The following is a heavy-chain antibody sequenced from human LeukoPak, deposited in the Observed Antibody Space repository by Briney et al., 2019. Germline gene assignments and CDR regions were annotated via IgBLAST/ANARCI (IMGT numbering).Heavy chain of an antibody. CDR1: GYSISSGYY. D-gene: IGHD4-17*01. CDR3: ARVGDYGDYVNWFDP. Sequence: SETLSLTCTVSGYSISSGYYWGWIRPPPGKGLEWIGSGYHIGSTYFNPSLRSRVTILIDIFKNQFSLKMSSVTAADTAIYYCARVGDYGDYVNWFDPWGPGTLVTVSS. CDR2: GYHIGST. J-gene: IGHJ5*02. V-gene: IGHV4-38-2*02.